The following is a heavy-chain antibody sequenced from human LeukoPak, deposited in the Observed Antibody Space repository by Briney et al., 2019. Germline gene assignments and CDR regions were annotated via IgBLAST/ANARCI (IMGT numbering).Heavy chain of an antibody. CDR1: GYTFTNYD. CDR2: MNPNSGNT. CDR3: AREIAAAACFDY. D-gene: IGHD6-13*01. J-gene: IGHJ4*02. V-gene: IGHV1-8*01. Sequence: ASVKVSCKASGYTFTNYDINWVRQATGQGLEWMGWMNPNSGNTGYAQKFQGRVTMTRNTSISTAYMELSSLRSEDTAVYYCAREIAAAACFDYWGQGTLVTVSS.